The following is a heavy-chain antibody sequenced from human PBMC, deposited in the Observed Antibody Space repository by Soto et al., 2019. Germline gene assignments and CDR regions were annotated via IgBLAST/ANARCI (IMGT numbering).Heavy chain of an antibody. J-gene: IGHJ3*02. CDR1: GYTVTSYG. D-gene: IGHD2-15*01. V-gene: IGHV1-18*01. Sequence: QVQLVQSGAEVKKPGASVKVSCKASGYTVTSYGISWVRQAPGQGLEWMGWISAYNGNTDYAQKLQGRVTRTTDTSKSTAYIELRSLRSDDTAVYDCASVHRGTTQPYDAFESWGDETMVTVSS. CDR3: ASVHRGTTQPYDAFES. CDR2: ISAYNGNT.